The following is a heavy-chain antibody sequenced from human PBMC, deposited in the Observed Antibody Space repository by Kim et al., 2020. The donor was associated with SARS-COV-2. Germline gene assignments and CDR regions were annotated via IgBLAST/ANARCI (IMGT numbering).Heavy chain of an antibody. CDR2: IYYSGST. Sequence: SETLSLTCTVSGGSISSYYWSWIRQPPGKGLEWIGYIYYSGSTNYNPSLKSRVTISVDTSKNQFSLKLSSVTAADTAVYYCAREAADYGDYGGSFYYYGMDVWGQGTTVTVSS. CDR3: AREAADYGDYGGSFYYYGMDV. V-gene: IGHV4-59*13. CDR1: GGSISSYY. D-gene: IGHD4-17*01. J-gene: IGHJ6*02.